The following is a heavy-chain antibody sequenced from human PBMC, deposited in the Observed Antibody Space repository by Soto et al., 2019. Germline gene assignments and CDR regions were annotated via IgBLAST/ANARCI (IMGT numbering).Heavy chain of an antibody. CDR1: GGSISSYY. CDR2: IYYSGST. V-gene: IGHV4-59*01. J-gene: IGHJ6*02. CDR3: ARAPLIAAADYYYGMDV. D-gene: IGHD6-13*01. Sequence: PSETLSLTCTVSGGSISSYYWSWIRQPPGKGLEWIGYIYYSGSTNYNPSLKSRVTISVDTSKNRFSLKLSSVTAADTAVYYCARAPLIAAADYYYGMDVWGQGTTVTVSS.